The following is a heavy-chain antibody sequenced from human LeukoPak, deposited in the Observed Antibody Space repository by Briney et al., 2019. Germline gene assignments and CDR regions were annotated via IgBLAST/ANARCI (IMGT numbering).Heavy chain of an antibody. J-gene: IGHJ4*02. CDR1: VGSISSYY. CDR2: IYYSGST. D-gene: IGHD1-1*01. CDR3: ARTVSGLFLFDY. V-gene: IGHV4-59*01. Sequence: SETLSLTCTVSVGSISSYYWSWIRQPPGKGLEWIGYIYYSGSTNYNPSLKSRVTISVDTSKNQFSLKLSSVTAADTAVYYCARTVSGLFLFDYWGQGTLVTVSS.